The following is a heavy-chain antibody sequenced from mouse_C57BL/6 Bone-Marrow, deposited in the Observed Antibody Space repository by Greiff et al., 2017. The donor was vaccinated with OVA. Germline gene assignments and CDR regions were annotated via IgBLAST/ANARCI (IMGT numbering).Heavy chain of an antibody. Sequence: VQLQQSGPELVKPGASVKLSCKASGYSFTGYYMNWVKQSPETSLEWIGEITPSTGGTTYNQKFKAKATLTVDKSSSTAYMQLKSLTSEDSAVYYCARDYYGSSYLFAYWGQGTLVTVSA. CDR1: GYSFTGYY. J-gene: IGHJ3*01. CDR3: ARDYYGSSYLFAY. V-gene: IGHV1-42*01. D-gene: IGHD1-1*01. CDR2: ITPSTGGT.